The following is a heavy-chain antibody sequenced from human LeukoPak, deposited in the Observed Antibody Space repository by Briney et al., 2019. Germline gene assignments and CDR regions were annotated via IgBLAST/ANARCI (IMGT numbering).Heavy chain of an antibody. CDR2: INPNSGGA. CDR3: ARGAYYDILTGPYFDY. Sequence: ASVKVSCKASGYTFTGYYMHWVRQAPGQGLEWMGWINPNSGGANYAQKFQGRVTMTRVTSISTAYMELSRLRSDDTAVYYCARGAYYDILTGPYFDYWGQGTLVTVSS. CDR1: GYTFTGYY. J-gene: IGHJ4*02. V-gene: IGHV1-2*02. D-gene: IGHD3-9*01.